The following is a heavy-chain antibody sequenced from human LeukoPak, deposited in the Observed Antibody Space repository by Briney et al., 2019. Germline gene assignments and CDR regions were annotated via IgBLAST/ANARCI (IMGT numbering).Heavy chain of an antibody. Sequence: PGGSLRLSCAASGFTFSSYSMNWVRQAPGKGLEWVSSISSSSSYIYYADSVKGRFTISRDNAKNSLYLQMNSLRAEDTAVYYCARAGDIVVVVAANPHAFDIWGQGTMVTVSS. CDR2: ISSSSSYI. D-gene: IGHD2-15*01. CDR1: GFTFSSYS. CDR3: ARAGDIVVVVAANPHAFDI. J-gene: IGHJ3*02. V-gene: IGHV3-21*01.